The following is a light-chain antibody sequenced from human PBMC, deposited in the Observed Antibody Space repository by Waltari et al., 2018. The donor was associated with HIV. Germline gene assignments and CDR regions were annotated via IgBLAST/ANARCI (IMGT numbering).Light chain of an antibody. CDR2: AAS. J-gene: IGKJ1*01. V-gene: IGKV1-39*01. Sequence: DIQMTQAPSSLSASVGDRVTITCRASQRVSTYLKWYQQRAGRAPKLLIHAASNLQSGVPSRFSGSGSGTDFTLTISSLQPEDFATYYCQQSYNFPWTFGQGTKVEI. CDR1: QRVSTY. CDR3: QQSYNFPWT.